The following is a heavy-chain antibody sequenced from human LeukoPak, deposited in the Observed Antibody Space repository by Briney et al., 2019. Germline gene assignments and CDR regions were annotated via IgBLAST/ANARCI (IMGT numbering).Heavy chain of an antibody. J-gene: IGHJ4*02. CDR1: GFPFRDYV. V-gene: IGHV3-48*02. CDR3: AADSDWAFHY. CDR2: INHNAELI. D-gene: IGHD2-21*02. Sequence: SGGSLRLSCAASGFPFRDYVMSWVRQAPGKGLEWVSYINHNAELIYYADSVKGRFTISRDNGKNSLYLQMNSLRDEDTAVYYCAADSDWAFHYWGQGTRVTVSS.